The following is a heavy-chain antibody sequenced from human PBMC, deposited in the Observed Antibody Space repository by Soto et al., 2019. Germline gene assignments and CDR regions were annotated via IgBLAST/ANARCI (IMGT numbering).Heavy chain of an antibody. CDR1: GYTCTSYA. J-gene: IGHJ4*02. CDR2: INAGNGNT. V-gene: IGHV1-3*01. D-gene: IGHD3-3*01. CDR3: AREPPLFFGVAGYFDY. Sequence: QVQLVQSGAEVKKPGASVKVSCKASGYTCTSYAMHWVRQAPGQRLEWMGWINAGNGNTKYSQKFQGRVTITRDTSASTAYMELSSLRSEDTAVYYCAREPPLFFGVAGYFDYWGQGTLVTVSS.